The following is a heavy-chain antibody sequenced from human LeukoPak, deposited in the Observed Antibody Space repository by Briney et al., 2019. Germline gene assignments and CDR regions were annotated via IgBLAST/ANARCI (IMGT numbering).Heavy chain of an antibody. J-gene: IGHJ6*02. CDR2: IHSGGTT. Sequence: GGSLRLSCAASGFTVSSNYMSWVRQAPGKGLEWVSIIHSGGTTNYVDSVKGRFTISRDNSRNTLYLQMNSLRAEDTAVYYCARDCSSSCSPYNGMDVWGQGTTVTVSS. CDR1: GFTVSSNY. V-gene: IGHV3-53*01. CDR3: ARDCSSSCSPYNGMDV. D-gene: IGHD2-2*01.